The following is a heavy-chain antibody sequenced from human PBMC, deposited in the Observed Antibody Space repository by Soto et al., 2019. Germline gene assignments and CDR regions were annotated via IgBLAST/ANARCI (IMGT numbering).Heavy chain of an antibody. V-gene: IGHV3-30*18. Sequence: QVQLVESGGGVVQPGRSLRLSCAASGFTFSSYGMHWVRQAPGKGLEWVAVISYDGSNKYYADSVKGRFTISRDNSKNTLYLQMNRLRAEDTAVYYCAKESHYYGSGSYPWYYYYYYMDVWGKGTTVTVSS. CDR1: GFTFSSYG. CDR2: ISYDGSNK. CDR3: AKESHYYGSGSYPWYYYYYYMDV. D-gene: IGHD3-10*01. J-gene: IGHJ6*03.